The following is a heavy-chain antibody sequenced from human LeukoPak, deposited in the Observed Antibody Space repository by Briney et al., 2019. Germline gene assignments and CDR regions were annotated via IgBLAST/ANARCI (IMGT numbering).Heavy chain of an antibody. CDR2: IYYSGST. CDR1: GGSISSYY. V-gene: IGHV4-59*08. CDR3: ARRRNYYDGSGYYYNAAFDI. Sequence: SETLSLTCTVSGGSISSYYWSWIRQPPGKGLEWIGYIYYSGSTNYNPSLKSRVTISVDTSKNQFSLKLSSVTAADTAVYYCARRRNYYDGSGYYYNAAFDIWGQGTMVTVSS. J-gene: IGHJ3*02. D-gene: IGHD3-22*01.